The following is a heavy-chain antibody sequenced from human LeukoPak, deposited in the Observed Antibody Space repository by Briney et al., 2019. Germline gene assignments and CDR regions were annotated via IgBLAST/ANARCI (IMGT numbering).Heavy chain of an antibody. CDR2: IYYSGST. Sequence: PSETLSLTCTVSGGSISSSSYYWGWIRQPPGMGLEWIGSIYYSGSTYYNPSLKSRVTISVDTSKNQFSLKLSSVTAADTAVYYCARHGYETPGVVDYWGQGTLVTVSS. V-gene: IGHV4-39*01. D-gene: IGHD5-12*01. CDR1: GGSISSSSYY. CDR3: ARHGYETPGVVDY. J-gene: IGHJ4*02.